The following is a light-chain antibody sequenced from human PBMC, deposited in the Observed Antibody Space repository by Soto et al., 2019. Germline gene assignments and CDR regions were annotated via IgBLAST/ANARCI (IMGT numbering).Light chain of an antibody. CDR2: GNS. J-gene: IGLJ1*01. CDR3: QCYDSSLSGSYV. CDR1: SSNIGAGYD. V-gene: IGLV1-40*01. Sequence: QPVLTQPPSVSGAPGQRVTISCTGSSSNIGAGYDVHWYQQLPGTAPKLLIYGNSNRPSGVPDRFSGSKSGTSASLAITGLQAEDEADYYCQCYDSSLSGSYVFGTGTKLTVL.